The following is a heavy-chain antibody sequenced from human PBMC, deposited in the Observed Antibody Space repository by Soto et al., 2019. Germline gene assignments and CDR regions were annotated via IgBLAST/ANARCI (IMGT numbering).Heavy chain of an antibody. V-gene: IGHV3-23*01. Sequence: PGGSLRLSCAASGFTFSSYAMSWVRQAPGKGLEWVSAISGSGGSTYYADSVKGRFTISRDNSKNTLYLQMNSLRAEDTAVYYCAKDDVKYSYAYYYDMDVWGQATTVTVSS. J-gene: IGHJ6*02. CDR2: ISGSGGST. D-gene: IGHD5-18*01. CDR1: GFTFSSYA. CDR3: AKDDVKYSYAYYYDMDV.